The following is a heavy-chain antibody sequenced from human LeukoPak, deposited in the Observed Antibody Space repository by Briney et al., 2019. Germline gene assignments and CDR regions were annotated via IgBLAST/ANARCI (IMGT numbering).Heavy chain of an antibody. J-gene: IGHJ4*02. CDR1: GSTFTSYD. V-gene: IGHV1-8*01. D-gene: IGHD4-17*01. Sequence: ASVKLSCKASGSTFTSYDINWVRQATGQGPEWMGWMNPNSGNTGYAQKFQGRITMTRNTSISTAYMELSSLRSEDTAVYYCARGPAYGDYYYYFDYSGQGTLVTVSS. CDR2: MNPNSGNT. CDR3: ARGPAYGDYYYYFDY.